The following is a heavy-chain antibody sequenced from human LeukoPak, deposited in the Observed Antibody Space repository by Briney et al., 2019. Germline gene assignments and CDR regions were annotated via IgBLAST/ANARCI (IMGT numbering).Heavy chain of an antibody. J-gene: IGHJ1*01. Sequence: GGSLRLSCAASGFTVSDNYMGWVRQAPGKGLEWVSIIYKGFGNTYYADSVKGRFTISRDDSKNTLYLQMSSLKTEDTAVYYCAKHIYGVVSIQQWGQGTLVTVSS. V-gene: IGHV3-53*01. CDR2: IYKGFGNT. CDR1: GFTVSDNY. CDR3: AKHIYGVVSIQQ. D-gene: IGHD3-3*01.